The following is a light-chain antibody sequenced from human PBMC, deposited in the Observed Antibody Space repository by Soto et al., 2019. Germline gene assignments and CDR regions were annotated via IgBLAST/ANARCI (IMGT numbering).Light chain of an antibody. CDR1: QSVSSY. CDR2: EAS. CDR3: QQRSNWPPAIT. J-gene: IGKJ5*01. V-gene: IGKV3-11*01. Sequence: EIVIARSRAPLSVSPGERATLSCRASQSVSSYFAWYQQKPGQAPRLLIYEASNRATGIPARFSGSVSGTDFTRTISSLEPEEFAGYYCQQRSNWPPAITFGQGTRLEIK.